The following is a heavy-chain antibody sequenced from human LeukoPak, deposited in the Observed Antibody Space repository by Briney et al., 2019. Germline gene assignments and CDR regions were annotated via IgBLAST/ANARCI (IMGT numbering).Heavy chain of an antibody. Sequence: SETLSLTCTVSGGSISSGGYYWTWIRQPAGKGLEWIGRIYTSGSTSYNPSLESRGTISLDTSKNQFSLKPSSVTAADTAVYYCARDVMLSYYYGSGGTDYGMDVWGQGTTVTVSS. D-gene: IGHD3-10*01. CDR3: ARDVMLSYYYGSGGTDYGMDV. CDR1: GGSISSGGYY. V-gene: IGHV4-61*02. CDR2: IYTSGST. J-gene: IGHJ6*02.